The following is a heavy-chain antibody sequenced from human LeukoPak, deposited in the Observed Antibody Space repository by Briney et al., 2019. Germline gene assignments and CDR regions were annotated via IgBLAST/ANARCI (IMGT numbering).Heavy chain of an antibody. CDR2: IYYSGST. D-gene: IGHD2-15*01. CDR1: GGSISSYY. CDR3: ARITTGYCSGGSCYIGEWFDP. J-gene: IGHJ5*02. V-gene: IGHV4-59*01. Sequence: SETLSLTCTVSGGSISSYYWSWIRQPPGKGLEWIGYIYYSGSTNYNPSLKSRVTISVDTSKNQFSLKLSSVTAADTAAYYCARITTGYCSGGSCYIGEWFDPWGQGTLVTVSS.